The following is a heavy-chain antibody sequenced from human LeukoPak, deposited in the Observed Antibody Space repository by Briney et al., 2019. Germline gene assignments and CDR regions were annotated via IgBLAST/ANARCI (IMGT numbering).Heavy chain of an antibody. Sequence: ASVKVSCKASGYTFTSYGTSWVRQAPGQGLEWMGWISAYNGNTNYAQKLQGRVTMTTDTSTSTAYMGLRSLRSDDTAVYYCARDFEYSYGYDPHGADYWGQGTLVTVSS. CDR3: ARDFEYSYGYDPHGADY. J-gene: IGHJ4*02. CDR2: ISAYNGNT. D-gene: IGHD5-18*01. V-gene: IGHV1-18*01. CDR1: GYTFTSYG.